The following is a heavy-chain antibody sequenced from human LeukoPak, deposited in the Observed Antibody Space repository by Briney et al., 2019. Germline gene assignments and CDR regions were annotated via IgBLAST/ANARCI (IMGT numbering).Heavy chain of an antibody. V-gene: IGHV1-24*01. CDR3: ATGPRYCSSTSCYQVRYFDL. CDR2: FDPEDGET. D-gene: IGHD2-2*01. J-gene: IGHJ2*01. CDR1: GYTLTELS. Sequence: ASVKVSCKVSGYTLTELSMHWVRQAPGKGLEWMGGFDPEDGETIYAQKFQGRVTMTEDTSTDTAYMELSSLRSEDTAVYYCATGPRYCSSTSCYQVRYFDLWGRGTLVTVSS.